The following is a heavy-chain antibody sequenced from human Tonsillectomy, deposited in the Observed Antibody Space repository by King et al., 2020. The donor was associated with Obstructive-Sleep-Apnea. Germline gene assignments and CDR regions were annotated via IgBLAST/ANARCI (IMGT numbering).Heavy chain of an antibody. CDR1: GGSISSVNYY. CDR2: IYYSGST. D-gene: IGHD1-14*01. CDR3: ASLRTSRTYYFDY. J-gene: IGHJ4*02. Sequence: VQLQESGPGLVKPSQTLSLTCTVSGGSISSVNYYWSWIRQHPGKGLEWIGYIYYSGSTYYNPSLESRVTISVDTSKNQFSLKLNSVTAADTAVYYCASLRTSRTYYFDYWGQGTLVTVSS. V-gene: IGHV4-31*03.